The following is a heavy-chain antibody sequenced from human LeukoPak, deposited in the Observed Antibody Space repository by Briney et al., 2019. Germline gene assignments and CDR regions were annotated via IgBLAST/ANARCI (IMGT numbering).Heavy chain of an antibody. CDR2: INPKRGGT. D-gene: IGHD4-17*01. CDR1: GYTFTDYY. J-gene: IGHJ4*02. Sequence: ASVRVSCKTSGYTFTDYYIHWLRQAPGQGPEWLGWINPKRGGTNNAQEFQARLTMTRDTSTTTAHMDLTSLTSDDTAIYYCAKSRYDYGDFFFDYWGQGTLVTVSS. CDR3: AKSRYDYGDFFFDY. V-gene: IGHV1-2*02.